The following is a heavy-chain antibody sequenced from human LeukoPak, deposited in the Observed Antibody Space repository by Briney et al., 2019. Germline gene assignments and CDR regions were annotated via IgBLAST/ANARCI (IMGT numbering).Heavy chain of an antibody. Sequence: GGSLRLSCAASGFTFSSYSMNCVRQAPGKGLEWVSSISSSSSYIYYADSVKGRFTISRDNAKNSLYLQMNRLRAEDTAVYYCARPLVYYDSSGYYPLDYWGQGTLVTVSS. D-gene: IGHD3-22*01. J-gene: IGHJ4*02. V-gene: IGHV3-21*01. CDR1: GFTFSSYS. CDR2: ISSSSSYI. CDR3: ARPLVYYDSSGYYPLDY.